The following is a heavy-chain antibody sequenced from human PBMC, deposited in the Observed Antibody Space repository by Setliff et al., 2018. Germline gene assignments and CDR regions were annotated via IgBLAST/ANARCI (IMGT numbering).Heavy chain of an antibody. CDR2: IRHDESDI. D-gene: IGHD2-21*02. Sequence: GGSLRLSCAASGFTFDDYGMSWVRQAPGKGLEWVAFIRHDESDIYYTNSVKGRFTVSRDNSKNTLYLQMNILRPEDTALYYCVRDSSADYYDNDYFKYWGQGALVTVSS. CDR3: VRDSSADYYDNDYFKY. V-gene: IGHV3-30*02. J-gene: IGHJ1*01. CDR1: GFTFDDYG.